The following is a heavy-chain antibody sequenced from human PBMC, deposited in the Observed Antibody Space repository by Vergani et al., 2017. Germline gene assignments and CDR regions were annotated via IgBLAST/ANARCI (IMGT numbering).Heavy chain of an antibody. CDR1: GGSITSGSFY. J-gene: IGHJ5*02. V-gene: IGHV4-61*02. CDR2: IHSSGTT. CDR3: ARDSWTSDLRGVYWFDT. D-gene: IGHD3-10*01. Sequence: QVQLHESGPGLVKPSQTLSLTCTVPGGSITSGSFYWSWIRQPPGKGLEWIGRIHSSGTTNYNPSLKSRVTLSVDTSKNQLSLWMTSVTAADTAVYYCARDSWTSDLRGVYWFDTWGQGTLVSVSS.